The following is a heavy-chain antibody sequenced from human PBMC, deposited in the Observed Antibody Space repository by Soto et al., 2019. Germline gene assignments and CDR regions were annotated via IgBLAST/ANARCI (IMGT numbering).Heavy chain of an antibody. Sequence: QVQLQESGPGLVKPSGTLSLTCAVSGGSISSSNWWSWVRQPPGKGLEWIGEIYHSGSTNYNPSLKSRVTLSVDKSKNQFALKLSSVTAADTAVYYCARGEGSSWYSYYFDYWGQGTLVTVSS. CDR2: IYHSGST. CDR3: ARGEGSSWYSYYFDY. V-gene: IGHV4-4*02. D-gene: IGHD6-13*01. J-gene: IGHJ4*02. CDR1: GGSISSSNW.